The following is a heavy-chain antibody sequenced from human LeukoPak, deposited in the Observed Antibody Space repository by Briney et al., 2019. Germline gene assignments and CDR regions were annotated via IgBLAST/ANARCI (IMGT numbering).Heavy chain of an antibody. J-gene: IGHJ5*02. D-gene: IGHD5-18*01. CDR3: ARDFNVDTAMTGRNWFDP. Sequence: SETLSLTCIVSGYSITSGYYWGWIRQPPGKGLEWIGSIIHSDRRRTYYNPSLKSRVTIPVDTSKNQFSLKLSSVTAADTAVYYCARDFNVDTAMTGRNWFDPWGRGTLVTVSS. CDR1: GYSITSGYY. CDR2: IIHSDRRRT. V-gene: IGHV4-38-2*02.